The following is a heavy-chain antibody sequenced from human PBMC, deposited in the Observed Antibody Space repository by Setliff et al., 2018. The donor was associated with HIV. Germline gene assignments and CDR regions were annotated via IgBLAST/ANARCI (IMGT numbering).Heavy chain of an antibody. J-gene: IGHJ4*02. CDR1: GGSVNSYH. D-gene: IGHD2-21*02. CDR2: IYKSWTT. V-gene: IGHV4-59*08. CDR3: GRLSETAMASFDS. Sequence: SETLSLTCSVSGGSVNSYHWSWIRQPPGKGLEWIGYIYKSWTTNYSPSLKSRVTISAGPSKNRFSLKLTSVTAADTAVYYCGRLSETAMASFDSWGQGILVTVSS.